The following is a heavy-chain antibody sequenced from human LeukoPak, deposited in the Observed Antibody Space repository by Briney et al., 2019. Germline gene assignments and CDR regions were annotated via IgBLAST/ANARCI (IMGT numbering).Heavy chain of an antibody. CDR1: GFTFSSYA. D-gene: IGHD2-21*02. CDR2: ISGSGGST. Sequence: GGSLRLSCAASGFTFSSYAMSWVRQAPGKGLEWVSAISGSGGSTYYADSVKGRFTISRDNSKNTLCLQMNSLRAEDTAVYYCAKDRAYCGGDCYSTNTDYWGQGTLVTVSS. J-gene: IGHJ4*02. CDR3: AKDRAYCGGDCYSTNTDY. V-gene: IGHV3-23*01.